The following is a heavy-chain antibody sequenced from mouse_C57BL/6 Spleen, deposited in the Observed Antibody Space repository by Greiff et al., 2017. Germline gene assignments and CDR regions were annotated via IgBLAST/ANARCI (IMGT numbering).Heavy chain of an antibody. V-gene: IGHV1-82*01. CDR2: IYPGDGYT. CDR3: ARGNFLLDN. CDR1: GYAFSSSW. J-gene: IGHJ2*01. Sequence: VQLQQSGPELVKPGASVKLSCKASGYAFSSSWMNWVKQRPGKGLECIGRIYPGDGYTNYNGNFKGKATLTADKSSSTAYMPLSSRTSEDSAVYFCARGNFLLDNGAQGTTPTVSS.